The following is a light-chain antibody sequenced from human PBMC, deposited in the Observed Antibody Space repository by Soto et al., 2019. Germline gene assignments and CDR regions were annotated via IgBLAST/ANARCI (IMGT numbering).Light chain of an antibody. Sequence: DIQMTQSQSSLSASVGDRVTITCRASQSIDNYLSWYQQRPGTAPKLLIYAASSLQSGVPSRFSGSGSGTDFTLTISSLQPEDFATYYCQQSYNTPRTFGGGAKVEVK. J-gene: IGKJ4*01. CDR3: QQSYNTPRT. CDR1: QSIDNY. V-gene: IGKV1-39*01. CDR2: AAS.